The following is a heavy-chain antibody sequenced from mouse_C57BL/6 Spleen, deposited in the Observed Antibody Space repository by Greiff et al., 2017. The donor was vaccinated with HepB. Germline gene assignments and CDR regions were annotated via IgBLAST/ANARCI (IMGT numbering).Heavy chain of an antibody. D-gene: IGHD2-3*01. V-gene: IGHV6-3*01. CDR2: IRLKSDNYAT. Sequence: EVQVEESGGGLVQPGGSMKLSCVASGFTFSNYWMNWVRQSPEKGLEWVAQIRLKSDNYATHYAVSVKGRFTISRDDSKSSVYLQMNNLRAEDTGIYYCTGFYDGDYWGQGTTLTVSS. J-gene: IGHJ2*01. CDR1: GFTFSNYW. CDR3: TGFYDGDY.